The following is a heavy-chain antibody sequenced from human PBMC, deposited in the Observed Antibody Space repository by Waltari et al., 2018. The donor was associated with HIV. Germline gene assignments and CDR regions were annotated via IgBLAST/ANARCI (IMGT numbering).Heavy chain of an antibody. V-gene: IGHV4-59*01. CDR1: GGSISSYY. J-gene: IGHJ6*02. D-gene: IGHD3-10*01. CDR3: ARCLWFGGEYGMDV. CDR2: IYYSGST. Sequence: QVQLQESGPGLVKPSETLSLTCTVSGGSISSYYWSWIRQPPGKGLEWIGYIYYSGSTNYNPSLKSQGTISVDTSKNQFSLKLSSVTAADTAVYYCARCLWFGGEYGMDVWGQGTTVTVSS.